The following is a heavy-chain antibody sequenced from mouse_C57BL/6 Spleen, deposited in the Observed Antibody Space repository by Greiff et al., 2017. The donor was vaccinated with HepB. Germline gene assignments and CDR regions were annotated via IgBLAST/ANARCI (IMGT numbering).Heavy chain of an antibody. D-gene: IGHD1-1*01. V-gene: IGHV1-52*01. CDR1: GYTFTSYW. J-gene: IGHJ2*01. Sequence: QVQLQQSGAELVRPGSSVKLSCKASGYTFTSYWMHWVKQRPIQGLEWIGNIDPSDSETHYNQKFKDKATLTVDKSSSTAYMQLSSLTSEDSAVYYCARESYYYGSSPGYFDYWGQGTTLTVSS. CDR2: IDPSDSET. CDR3: ARESYYYGSSPGYFDY.